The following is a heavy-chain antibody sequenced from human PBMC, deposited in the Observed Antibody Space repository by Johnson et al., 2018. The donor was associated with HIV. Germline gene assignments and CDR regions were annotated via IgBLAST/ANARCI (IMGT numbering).Heavy chain of an antibody. Sequence: QVQLVESGGGVVQPGRSLRLSCAASGFTFSSYAMHWVRQAPGKGLEWVAIISYDGSTKYYADSVKGRFTISRDNSKNTLYLQMSSLRAEDTAVYYCAKDLVVTAPGAFDIWGQGTMVTVSS. D-gene: IGHD2-21*02. CDR2: ISYDGSTK. CDR1: GFTFSSYA. J-gene: IGHJ3*02. CDR3: AKDLVVTAPGAFDI. V-gene: IGHV3-30*04.